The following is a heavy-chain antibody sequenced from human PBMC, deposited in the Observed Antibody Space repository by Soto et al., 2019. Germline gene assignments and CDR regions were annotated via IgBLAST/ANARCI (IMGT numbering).Heavy chain of an antibody. V-gene: IGHV3-48*01. CDR2: ISSGSNTI. Sequence: EVQLVESGGGLVQPGGSLRLSCAASGFTFSSYSMNWVRQAPGKGLEWVSYISSGSNTIYYADSVRGRFSISRDNVKNSRYLQMNSLRVEDTAVYYCARASLGVVVIALGGYWGQGTLVTVSS. CDR3: ARASLGVVVIALGGY. CDR1: GFTFSSYS. J-gene: IGHJ4*02. D-gene: IGHD2-21*01.